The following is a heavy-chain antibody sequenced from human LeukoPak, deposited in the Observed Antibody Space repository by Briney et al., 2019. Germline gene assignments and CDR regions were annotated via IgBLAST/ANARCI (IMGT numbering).Heavy chain of an antibody. CDR2: ISGSGTST. CDR1: GFTFSSYA. Sequence: SGGSLRLSCAASGFTFSSYAMSWVRQAPGKGLEWVSVISGSGTSTYYADSVKGRFTISRDNSKNTLYLQMNSLRAEDTAVYYCARDGPHIEFYLDYWGQGTLVTVSS. CDR3: ARDGPHIEFYLDY. D-gene: IGHD5-12*01. J-gene: IGHJ4*02. V-gene: IGHV3-23*01.